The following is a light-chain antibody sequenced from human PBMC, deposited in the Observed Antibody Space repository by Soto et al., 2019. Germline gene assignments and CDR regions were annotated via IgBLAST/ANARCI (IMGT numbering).Light chain of an antibody. V-gene: IGKV3-20*01. CDR2: GAS. J-gene: IGKJ2*01. CDR3: QQYGSSPTYT. Sequence: EIVLTQSPGTLSLSPGERATLSCRASQSVSSSYLAWYQQKPGQAPRLLIYGASNRATGIPARFSGSGSGTDFTLTISRLEPEDFAVYYCQQYGSSPTYTFGQGTKLEIK. CDR1: QSVSSSY.